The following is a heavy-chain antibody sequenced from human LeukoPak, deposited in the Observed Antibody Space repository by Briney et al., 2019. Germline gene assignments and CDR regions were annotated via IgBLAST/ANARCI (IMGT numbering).Heavy chain of an antibody. J-gene: IGHJ3*02. CDR2: IRNKAKSYAT. CDR1: GFTFSDSA. Sequence: PGGSLRLSCAAYGFTFSDSAMHWVRQASGKGLEWVGRIRNKAKSYATAYAESVKGRFTISRDDSKNTAYLQMNSLKTEDTAVYYCTHYYDSSGYYGAFDIWGQGTMVTVSS. D-gene: IGHD3-22*01. CDR3: THYYDSSGYYGAFDI. V-gene: IGHV3-73*01.